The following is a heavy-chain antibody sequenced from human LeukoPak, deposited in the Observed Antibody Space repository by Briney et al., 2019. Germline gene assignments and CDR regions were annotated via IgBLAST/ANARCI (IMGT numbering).Heavy chain of an antibody. CDR3: ARAEDGSGSYYSGID. J-gene: IGHJ4*02. Sequence: GGSLRLSCAPSGFTFSSYRMNWVRQAPGKGLEWVSSISSSSSYIYYADSVKGRFTISRDNAKNSLYLQMNSLRAEDTAVYYCARAEDGSGSYYSGIDWGQGTLVTVSS. CDR1: GFTFSSYR. V-gene: IGHV3-21*01. CDR2: ISSSSSYI. D-gene: IGHD3-10*01.